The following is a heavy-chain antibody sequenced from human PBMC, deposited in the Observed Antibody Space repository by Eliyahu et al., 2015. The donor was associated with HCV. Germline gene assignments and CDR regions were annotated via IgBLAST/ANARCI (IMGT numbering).Heavy chain of an antibody. J-gene: IGHJ5*02. D-gene: IGHD6-13*01. CDR2: IRSKANSYAT. CDR3: TRPGYSSSWERTTGGFDP. CDR1: GFTFSGSA. V-gene: IGHV3-73*02. Sequence: EVQLVESGGGLVQPGGSLKLSCAASGFTFSGSAMHWVRQASGKGLEWVGRIRSKANSYATAYAASVKGRFTISRDDSKNTAYLQMNSLKTEDTAVYYCTRPGYSSSWERTTGGFDPWGQGTLVTVSS.